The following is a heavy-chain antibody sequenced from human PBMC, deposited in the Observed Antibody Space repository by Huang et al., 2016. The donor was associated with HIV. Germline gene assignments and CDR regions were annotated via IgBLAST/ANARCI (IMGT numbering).Heavy chain of an antibody. Sequence: QVQLVESGGGVVQPGRSLRLSCAASGFTFSRYAMHWVRQAPGKGLEWVAVISYDGSNKYYADSVKGRFTISRDKSKNTLYLEMNSLRAEDTAVYYCAREGLGFDAFDIWGQGTMVTVSS. CDR1: GFTFSRYA. V-gene: IGHV3-30-3*01. J-gene: IGHJ3*02. CDR2: ISYDGSNK. D-gene: IGHD3-16*01. CDR3: AREGLGFDAFDI.